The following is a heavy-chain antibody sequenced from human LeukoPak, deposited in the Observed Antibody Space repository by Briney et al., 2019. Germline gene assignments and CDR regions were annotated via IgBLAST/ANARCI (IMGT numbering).Heavy chain of an antibody. CDR1: GLTFRSYW. Sequence: GGSLRLSCAASGLTFRSYWMHWVRQAPGKGLEWVSHISSGGSIKYYADSLKGRFTISRDNAKNSLYLQMNSLRAEDTAVYYCARRYCSSTDCLFDYWGQGTLVTVSS. J-gene: IGHJ4*02. V-gene: IGHV3-48*04. CDR3: ARRYCSSTDCLFDY. D-gene: IGHD2-2*01. CDR2: ISSGGSIK.